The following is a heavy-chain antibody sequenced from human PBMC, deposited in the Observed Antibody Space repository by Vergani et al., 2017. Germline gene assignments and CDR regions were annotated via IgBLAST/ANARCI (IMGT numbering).Heavy chain of an antibody. D-gene: IGHD6-13*01. J-gene: IGHJ6*02. CDR3: AKRMYSSSWLGDYYYSGMDV. CDR2: ISYDGSNK. V-gene: IGHV3-30*18. CDR1: GFTFSSYG. Sequence: QVQLVESGGGVVQPGRSLRLSCAASGFTFSSYGMHRVRQAPGKGLEWVAIISYDGSNKYYADSVKGRFTISRDNSKNTLYLQINSLRAEDTAVYYCAKRMYSSSWLGDYYYSGMDVWGQGTTVTVSS.